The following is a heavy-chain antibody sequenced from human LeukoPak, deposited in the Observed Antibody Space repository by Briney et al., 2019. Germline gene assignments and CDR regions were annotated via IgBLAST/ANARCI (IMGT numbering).Heavy chain of an antibody. D-gene: IGHD3-3*01. Sequence: TSETLSLTCTVSGGSIRRSSYYWGWIRQPPGKGLEWIGSIYYSGSTYYNPSPKSRVTISVDTSKNQFSLKLSSVTAADTAVYYCASVRFLEWLLQINWFDPWGQGTLVTVSS. CDR2: IYYSGST. CDR1: GGSIRRSSYY. J-gene: IGHJ5*02. V-gene: IGHV4-39*07. CDR3: ASVRFLEWLLQINWFDP.